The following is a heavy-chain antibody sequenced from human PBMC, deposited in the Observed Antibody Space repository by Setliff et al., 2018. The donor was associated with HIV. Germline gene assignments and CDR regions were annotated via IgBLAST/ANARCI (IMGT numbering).Heavy chain of an antibody. J-gene: IGHJ4*02. Sequence: GGSLRLSCAPSGFTFLTYAMHWVRQAPGKGLEWVADISHDGNNEHYADSVRGRFTISRDNSGNTVYLQMNNLRPQDTAVYYCARDSEPGTRVAGSMGLDYWGPGTLVTVSS. CDR1: GFTFLTYA. V-gene: IGHV3-30*04. CDR3: ARDSEPGTRVAGSMGLDY. CDR2: ISHDGNNE. D-gene: IGHD6-19*01.